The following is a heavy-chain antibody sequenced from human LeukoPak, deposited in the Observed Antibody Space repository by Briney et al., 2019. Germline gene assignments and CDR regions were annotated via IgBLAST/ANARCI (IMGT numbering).Heavy chain of an antibody. CDR2: ISGSGGST. D-gene: IGHD2-2*01. V-gene: IGHV3-23*01. J-gene: IGHJ3*02. CDR3: ANNIVPAAYHDAFDI. Sequence: GGSLRLSCAASGFTFSSYAMSWVRQVPGKGLEWVSAISGSGGSTYYADSVKGRFTISRDNSKNTLYLQMNSLRAEDTAVYYCANNIVPAAYHDAFDIWGQGTMVTVSS. CDR1: GFTFSSYA.